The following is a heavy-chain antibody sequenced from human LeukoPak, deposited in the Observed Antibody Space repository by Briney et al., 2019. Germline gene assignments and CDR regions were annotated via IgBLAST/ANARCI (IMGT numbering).Heavy chain of an antibody. CDR3: ARVARLRRIAAAGTVYFQH. D-gene: IGHD6-13*01. CDR2: INAGNGNT. Sequence: GASVKVSCKASGYTFTSYAMHWVRQAPGQRLEWMGWINAGNGNTKYSQKFQGRVTMTRNTSISTAYMELSSLRSEDTAVYYCARVARLRRIAAAGTVYFQHWGQGTLVTVSS. J-gene: IGHJ1*01. CDR1: GYTFTSYA. V-gene: IGHV1-3*01.